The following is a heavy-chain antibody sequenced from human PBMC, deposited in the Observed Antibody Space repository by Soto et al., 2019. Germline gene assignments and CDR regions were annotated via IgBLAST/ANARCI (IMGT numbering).Heavy chain of an antibody. Sequence: EVQLVESGGDLVQPGGSLRLSCAVSGFTFSHYWMTWVRQAPGKGLEWVANIKEDGSEKNYVDSVKGRFTISRDTAKNSLYLQMNSLRAEDTAVYYCARSGSEVDYWGQGTLVIVSS. V-gene: IGHV3-7*01. D-gene: IGHD3-10*01. J-gene: IGHJ4*02. CDR1: GFTFSHYW. CDR3: ARSGSEVDY. CDR2: IKEDGSEK.